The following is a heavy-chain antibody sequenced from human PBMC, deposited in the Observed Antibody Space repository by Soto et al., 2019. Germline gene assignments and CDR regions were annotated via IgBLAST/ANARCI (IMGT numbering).Heavy chain of an antibody. Sequence: QVQLVQSGAEVKKPGSSVKVSCKASGGTFSSYAISWVRQAPGQGLEWMGGIIPIFGTANYAQKFQGRVTITADESTSTAYRELSSLRSEDTAVYYCARGDGCSGGSCYWRVNWFDPWGQGSMVTVTS. J-gene: IGHJ5*02. CDR2: IIPIFGTA. CDR1: GGTFSSYA. D-gene: IGHD2-15*01. V-gene: IGHV1-69*01. CDR3: ARGDGCSGGSCYWRVNWFDP.